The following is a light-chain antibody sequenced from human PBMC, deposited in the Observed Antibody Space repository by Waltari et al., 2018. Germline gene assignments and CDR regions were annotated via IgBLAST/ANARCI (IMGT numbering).Light chain of an antibody. V-gene: IGKV2-28*01. CDR2: LVS. CDR3: MQARQTPWT. Sequence: DIVMTQSPLSLSVTPGEPASISCRSSQSLLHGSGNTFLDWYLQKPGQSLQLLIYLVSNRASGVPDRFSDSGSGTDFTLKISRVEAEDVGVYFCMQARQTPWTFGQGTKVEIK. J-gene: IGKJ1*01. CDR1: QSLLHGSGNTF.